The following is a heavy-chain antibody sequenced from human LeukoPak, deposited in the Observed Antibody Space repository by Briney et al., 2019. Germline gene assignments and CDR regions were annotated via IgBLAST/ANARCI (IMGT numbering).Heavy chain of an antibody. J-gene: IGHJ4*02. CDR3: ARVDDYNCLDY. Sequence: PSETLSLTCTVSGVSIRNYYWSWIRQPPGKGLEWIGYIYHTGSTNYNPSLKSRVTISVDTSKNQFSLKLSSVTAADTAVYFCARVDDYNCLDYWGQGTLVTVSS. V-gene: IGHV4-59*03. CDR1: GVSIRNYY. D-gene: IGHD5-24*01. CDR2: IYHTGST.